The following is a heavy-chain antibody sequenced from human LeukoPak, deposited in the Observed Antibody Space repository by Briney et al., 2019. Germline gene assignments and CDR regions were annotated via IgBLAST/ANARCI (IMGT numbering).Heavy chain of an antibody. V-gene: IGHV6-1*01. D-gene: IGHD3-22*01. J-gene: IGHJ5*02. CDR2: TYYRSKWYN. CDR3: ARDRLSSGYYKITNWFDP. Sequence: PSQTLSLTCAISGDSVSSNSAAWNWIRQSPSRGLEWLGRTYYRSKWYNDYAVSVKSRMTINPDTSKNQFSLQLNSVTPEDTAVYYCARDRLSSGYYKITNWFDPWGQGTLVTVSS. CDR1: GDSVSSNSAA.